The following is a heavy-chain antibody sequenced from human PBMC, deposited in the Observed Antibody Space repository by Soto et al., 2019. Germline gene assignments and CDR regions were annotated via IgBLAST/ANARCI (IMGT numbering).Heavy chain of an antibody. D-gene: IGHD3-10*01. J-gene: IGHJ5*02. CDR2: ITNRANSYST. CDR3: ATIDMVEKFDP. CDR1: GIIFSDPF. V-gene: IGHV3-72*01. Sequence: RISCEASGIIFSDPFIGWVRHTPGKGLEWLGSITNRANSYSTEYDAAVRGRFTLSRDDSNNLLYLHMSSLKTEDTAVYYCATIDMVEKFDPRGQGILVTVSS.